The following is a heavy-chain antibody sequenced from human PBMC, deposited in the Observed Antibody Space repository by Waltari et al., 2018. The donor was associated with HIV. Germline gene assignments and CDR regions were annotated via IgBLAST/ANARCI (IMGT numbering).Heavy chain of an antibody. CDR3: ARGDYGDCHFDY. CDR1: GFTFSSYG. J-gene: IGHJ4*02. D-gene: IGHD4-17*01. Sequence: QVQLVESGGGVVQPGRSLRLSCAASGFTFSSYGMHWVRQAPGKGLEWVAVIWYDGSNKYYAGYVKVRFTSSRDNSKITLYLQMNSLRAEDTAVYYCARGDYGDCHFDYWGQGTLVTVSS. CDR2: IWYDGSNK. V-gene: IGHV3-33*01.